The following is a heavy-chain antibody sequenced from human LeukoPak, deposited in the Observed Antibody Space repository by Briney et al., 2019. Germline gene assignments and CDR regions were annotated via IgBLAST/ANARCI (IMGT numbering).Heavy chain of an antibody. J-gene: IGHJ6*03. CDR2: ISGSASAS. CDR1: GFTFSDYA. CDR3: AKDSCLRSSPRCYSSSENYQYYYMDV. Sequence: GGSLRLSCAASGFTFSDYAMNWVRQAPGKGLEWVSAISGSASASYYADSVKGRFTISRDNSKNTLYLQMNSLRAEDTAVYYCAKDSCLRSSPRCYSSSENYQYYYMDVWGKGTPVTVSS. V-gene: IGHV3-23*01. D-gene: IGHD2-2*02.